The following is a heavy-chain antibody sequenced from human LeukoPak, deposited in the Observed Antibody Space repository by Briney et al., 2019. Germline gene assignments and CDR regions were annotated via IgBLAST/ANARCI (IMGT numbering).Heavy chain of an antibody. Sequence: SETLSLTCTVSGGSISSSSYYWGWIRQPPGKGLEWIGSIYHSGSTYYNPSLKSRVTISVDTSKNQFSLKLSSVTAADTAVYYCARDPSRPGGIFDYWGQGTLVTVSS. CDR3: ARDPSRPGGIFDY. V-gene: IGHV4-39*07. CDR2: IYHSGST. D-gene: IGHD1-14*01. CDR1: GGSISSSSYY. J-gene: IGHJ4*02.